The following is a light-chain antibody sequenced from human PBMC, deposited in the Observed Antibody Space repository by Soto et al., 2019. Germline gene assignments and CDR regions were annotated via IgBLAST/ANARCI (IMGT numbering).Light chain of an antibody. Sequence: EIVLTQSPGTLSLSPGERATLSCRASQSVSSSYLAWYQQKPGQAPRLLIYGASSRATGIPDRFSGSGSGADFLLPISRLEPEDCAEYYCQQYGSSLFTFGPGTKVDIK. CDR3: QQYGSSLFT. CDR1: QSVSSSY. CDR2: GAS. J-gene: IGKJ3*01. V-gene: IGKV3-20*01.